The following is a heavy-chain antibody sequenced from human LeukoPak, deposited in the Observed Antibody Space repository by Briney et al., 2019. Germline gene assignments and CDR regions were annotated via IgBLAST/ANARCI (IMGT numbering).Heavy chain of an antibody. CDR3: ARGIPPIRVWFGELWQYGMDV. D-gene: IGHD3-10*01. CDR2: ISAYNGNT. J-gene: IGHJ6*02. CDR1: GYTFTSYG. V-gene: IGHV1-18*01. Sequence: GASVKVYCKASGYTFTSYGISWVRQAPGQGLEWMGWISAYNGNTNYAQKLQGRVTMTTDTSTSTAYMELRSLRSDDTAVYCCARGIPPIRVWFGELWQYGMDVWGQGTTVTVSS.